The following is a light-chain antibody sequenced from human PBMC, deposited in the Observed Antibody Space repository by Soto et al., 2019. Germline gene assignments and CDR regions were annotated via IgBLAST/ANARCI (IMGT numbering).Light chain of an antibody. Sequence: EIVLTQSPGTLSLSPGERATLSCRASQSINYLAWYQQKVGQALRLLIYGASTRATGIPDRFSGSGSGTDFSLTISRLEPEDFAVYYCQHYGSPPTYTFGQGTKVDIK. V-gene: IGKV3-20*01. CDR3: QHYGSPPTYT. CDR1: QSINY. J-gene: IGKJ2*01. CDR2: GAS.